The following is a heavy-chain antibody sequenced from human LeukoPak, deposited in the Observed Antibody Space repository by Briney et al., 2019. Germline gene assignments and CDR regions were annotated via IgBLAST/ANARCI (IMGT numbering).Heavy chain of an antibody. J-gene: IGHJ4*02. V-gene: IGHV3-53*01. D-gene: IGHD3/OR15-3a*01. CDR1: GFSVSTSY. CDR2: IYSDGST. Sequence: GGSLRLSCAASGFSVSTSYINWVRQAPGRGLEWVSVIYSDGSTKYADSVKARFTISRDNSKNTVYLQMKSLRVEDTAVYYCARGTLDNWGQGTLVTVSS. CDR3: ARGTLDN.